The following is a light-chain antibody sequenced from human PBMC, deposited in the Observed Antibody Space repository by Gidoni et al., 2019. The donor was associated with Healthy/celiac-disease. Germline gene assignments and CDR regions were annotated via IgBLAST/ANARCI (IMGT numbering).Light chain of an antibody. V-gene: IGKV3-20*01. Sequence: ELVLTQSPGTLSLSPGERATLSCRASQSVSSSYLAWYQQKPGQAPRLLIYGASSRATGIPDRFSGSGSGTDFTLTISRLEPEDFAVYYCQQYGSSPFTFXPXTKVXIK. CDR1: QSVSSSY. CDR2: GAS. CDR3: QQYGSSPFT. J-gene: IGKJ3*01.